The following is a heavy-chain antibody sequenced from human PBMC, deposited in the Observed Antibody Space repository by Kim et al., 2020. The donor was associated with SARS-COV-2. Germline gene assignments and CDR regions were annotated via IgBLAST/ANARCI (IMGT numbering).Heavy chain of an antibody. Sequence: GGSLRLSCAASGFTVSNNHMNWVRQAPGKGLEWVSVIYSGGSTYYADSVKDRFTISRDNSKNTLYLQMNSLRAEDTAGYYCARWVDPWGQGSLVTVSS. CDR1: GFTVSNNH. CDR2: IYSGGST. V-gene: IGHV3-66*01. CDR3: ARWVDP. J-gene: IGHJ5*02.